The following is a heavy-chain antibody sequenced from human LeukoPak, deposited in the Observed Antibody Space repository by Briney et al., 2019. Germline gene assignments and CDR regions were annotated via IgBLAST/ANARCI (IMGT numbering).Heavy chain of an antibody. CDR3: ARDYYDSSGYDAFDI. CDR1: GFTFSSYA. D-gene: IGHD3-22*01. V-gene: IGHV3-33*08. J-gene: IGHJ3*02. CDR2: IWYDGSNK. Sequence: PGRSLRLSCAASGFTFSSYAMHWVRQAPGKGLEWVAVIWYDGSNKYYADSVKGRFIISRDNSKNTLYLQMNSLRAEDTAVYYCARDYYDSSGYDAFDIWGQGTMVTVSS.